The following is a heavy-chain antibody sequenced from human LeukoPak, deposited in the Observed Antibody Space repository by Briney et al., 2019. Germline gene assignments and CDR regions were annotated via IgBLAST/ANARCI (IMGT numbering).Heavy chain of an antibody. Sequence: GGSLRLSCAASGFPFSSYAMGWVRQAPGKGLEWVSPITNSGGTTYYADSVKGRFTISRDNSKNTLYLQMNSLRAEDTAVYYCAKGASYFDYWGQGTLVTVSS. V-gene: IGHV3-23*01. CDR1: GFPFSSYA. J-gene: IGHJ4*02. CDR3: AKGASYFDY. CDR2: ITNSGGTT.